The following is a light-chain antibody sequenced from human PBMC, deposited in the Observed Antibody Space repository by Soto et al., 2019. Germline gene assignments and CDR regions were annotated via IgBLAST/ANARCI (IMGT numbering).Light chain of an antibody. J-gene: IGLJ1*01. CDR3: AAWGDSLRV. Sequence: VLTQPPSASGTPGQRVTISCSGSSSNIGDSYIYWYQQLPGTAPKLLIYKNNLRPSGVPDRFSGSKSGTSASLAISGLRSEDEADYFCAAWGDSLRVFGTGTKV. CDR1: SSNIGDSY. V-gene: IGLV1-47*01. CDR2: KNN.